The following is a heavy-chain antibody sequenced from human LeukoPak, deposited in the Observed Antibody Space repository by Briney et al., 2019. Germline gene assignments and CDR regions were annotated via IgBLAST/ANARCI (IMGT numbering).Heavy chain of an antibody. V-gene: IGHV1-8*01. Sequence: GASVKVSCKASGYTFTSYDINWVRQATGPGLEWMGWMNPNSGNTGYAQKFQGRVTMTRNTSISTAYMELSSLRSEDTAVYYCARVLGPLTYYDILTGYQKRFDYWGQGTLVTVSS. CDR3: ARVLGPLTYYDILTGYQKRFDY. CDR2: MNPNSGNT. D-gene: IGHD3-9*01. J-gene: IGHJ4*02. CDR1: GYTFTSYD.